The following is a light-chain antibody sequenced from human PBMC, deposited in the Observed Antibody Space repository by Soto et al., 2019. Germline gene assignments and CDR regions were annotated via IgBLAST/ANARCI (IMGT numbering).Light chain of an antibody. Sequence: EIVLTQSPGTLSLSPGERATLSCRASQSVSNNYLAWYQQKPGQAPRLLIYGASNRATGIPDRFSGSGSGTDFTLTISRLEPEDFAVYYGQQYGSSGTFGQGTNVEIK. J-gene: IGKJ1*01. V-gene: IGKV3-20*01. CDR1: QSVSNNY. CDR3: QQYGSSGT. CDR2: GAS.